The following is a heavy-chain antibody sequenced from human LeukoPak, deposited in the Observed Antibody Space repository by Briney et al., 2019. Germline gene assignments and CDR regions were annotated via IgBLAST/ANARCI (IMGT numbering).Heavy chain of an antibody. CDR1: GYTFTSYG. CDR3: ARRLIAEGRSYAFDI. J-gene: IGHJ3*02. CDR2: MNPNSGNT. V-gene: IGHV1-8*02. Sequence: ASVKVSCKASGYTFTSYGISWVRQAPGQGLEWMGWMNPNSGNTGYAQKFQGRVTMTRNTSISTAYMELSSLRSEDTAVYYCARRLIAEGRSYAFDIWGQGTMVTVSS. D-gene: IGHD3-22*01.